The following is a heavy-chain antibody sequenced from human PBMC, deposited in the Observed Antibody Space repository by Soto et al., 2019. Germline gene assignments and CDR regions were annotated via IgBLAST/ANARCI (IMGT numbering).Heavy chain of an antibody. Sequence: QVQLVQSGAEVMQPGASVKVSCKGSGYTFTNYALHWVRQAPGQRLEWLAWINSGNGDTKYSQDFQGRVTVTRDTSASTAYMGLSSLGSEDTAVYYCARGKRYFDLLSSFDYWGQGTLVTVSS. CDR2: INSGNGDT. V-gene: IGHV1-3*01. CDR1: GYTFTNYA. CDR3: ARGKRYFDLLSSFDY. J-gene: IGHJ4*02. D-gene: IGHD3-9*01.